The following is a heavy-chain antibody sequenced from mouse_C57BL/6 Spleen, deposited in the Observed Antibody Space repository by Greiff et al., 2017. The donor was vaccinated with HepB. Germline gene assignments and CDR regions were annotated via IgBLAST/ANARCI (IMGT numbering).Heavy chain of an antibody. J-gene: IGHJ3*01. CDR2: ISSGGDYI. V-gene: IGHV5-9-1*02. CDR1: GFTFSSYA. D-gene: IGHD2-3*01. CDR3: TRAYDGYFFFAY. Sequence: EVKLVESGEGLVKPGGSLKLSCAASGFTFSSYAMSWVRQTPEKRLEWVAYISSGGDYIYYADTVKGRFTISRDNARNTLYLQMSSLKSEDTAMYYCTRAYDGYFFFAYWGQGTLVTVSA.